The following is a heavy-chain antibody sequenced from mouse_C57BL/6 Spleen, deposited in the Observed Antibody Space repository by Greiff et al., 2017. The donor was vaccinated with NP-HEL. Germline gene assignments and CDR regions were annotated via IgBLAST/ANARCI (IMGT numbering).Heavy chain of an antibody. CDR3: ARLVYYGNYWYFDV. D-gene: IGHD2-1*01. J-gene: IGHJ1*03. CDR1: GYTFTDYN. V-gene: IGHV1-18*01. Sequence: EVQLQQSGPELVKPGASVKIPCKASGYTFTDYNMDWVKQSHGKSLEWIGNINPNNGGTIYNQKFKGKATLTVDKSSSTAYMELRSLTSEDTAVYYWARLVYYGNYWYFDVWGTGTTVTVSS. CDR2: INPNNGGT.